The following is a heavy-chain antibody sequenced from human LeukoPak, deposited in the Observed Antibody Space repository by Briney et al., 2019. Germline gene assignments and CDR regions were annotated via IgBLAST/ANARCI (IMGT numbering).Heavy chain of an antibody. CDR3: ARAFSYYYYMAV. Sequence: GASVKVSCKASGGTFSSYAISGVRQAPGQGLEWMGRIIPIFCTANCAQKFQGRVTITTDESTSTAYMALSSLTSEDTAVYYCARAFSYYYYMAVWGKGTTVTVSS. CDR1: GGTFSSYA. V-gene: IGHV1-69*05. CDR2: IIPIFCTA. J-gene: IGHJ6*03.